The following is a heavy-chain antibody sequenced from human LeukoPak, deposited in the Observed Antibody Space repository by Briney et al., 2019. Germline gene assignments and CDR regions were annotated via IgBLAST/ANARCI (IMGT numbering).Heavy chain of an antibody. J-gene: IGHJ4*02. CDR1: GYTFTTYG. CDR3: ARVTNYDFWGGYYPDY. D-gene: IGHD3-3*01. V-gene: IGHV1-18*01. CDR2: ISAYNGNT. Sequence: ASVKVSCKASGYTFTTYGISWVRQAPGQGLEWMGWISAYNGNTNYAQKLQGRVTMTTDTSTSTAYMELRSLRSDDTAVYYCARVTNYDFWGGYYPDYWGQGTLVTVSS.